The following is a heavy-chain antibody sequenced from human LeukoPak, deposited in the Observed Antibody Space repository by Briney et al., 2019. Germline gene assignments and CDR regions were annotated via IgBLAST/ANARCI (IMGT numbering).Heavy chain of an antibody. D-gene: IGHD5-12*01. Sequence: PGGSLRLSCVVSGFSFSSHEMNWVRRTPGKRLEWVAYINSGYSVHYADSVKGRFTISRDNARDSLFLQMNSLRAEDTAVYYCARSLSGYITDPFFDQWGQGTLVTVSS. CDR3: ARSLSGYITDPFFDQ. V-gene: IGHV3-48*03. J-gene: IGHJ4*02. CDR1: GFSFSSHE. CDR2: INSGYSV.